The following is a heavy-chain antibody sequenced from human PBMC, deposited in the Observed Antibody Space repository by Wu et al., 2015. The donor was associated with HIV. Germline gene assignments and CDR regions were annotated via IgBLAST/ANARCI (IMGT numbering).Heavy chain of an antibody. V-gene: IGHV1-18*04. CDR1: GYTFTGYY. Sequence: QVQLVQSGAEVKKPGASVKVSCKASGYTFTGYYMHWVRQAPGQGLEWMGWISAYNGNTNYAQKLQGRVTMTTDTSTSTAYMELRSLRSDDTAVYYCARDIRERITIFGTGAFDIWGQGTMVTVSS. D-gene: IGHD3-3*01. J-gene: IGHJ3*02. CDR2: ISAYNGNT. CDR3: ARDIRERITIFGTGAFDI.